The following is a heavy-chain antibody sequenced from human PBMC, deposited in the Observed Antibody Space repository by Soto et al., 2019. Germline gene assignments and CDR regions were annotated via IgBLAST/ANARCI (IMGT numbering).Heavy chain of an antibody. Sequence: GGSLRLSCAASGFTFSSYAMSWVRQAPGKGLEWVSAISGSGGSTYYADSVKGRFTISRDNSKNTLYLQMNSLRAEDTAVYYCAKDPPLGQWLVPYYFDYWGQGTLVTVSS. CDR3: AKDPPLGQWLVPYYFDY. CDR1: GFTFSSYA. D-gene: IGHD6-19*01. J-gene: IGHJ4*02. V-gene: IGHV3-23*01. CDR2: ISGSGGST.